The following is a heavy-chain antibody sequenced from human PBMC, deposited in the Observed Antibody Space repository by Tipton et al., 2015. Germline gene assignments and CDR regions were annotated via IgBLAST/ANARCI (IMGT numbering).Heavy chain of an antibody. V-gene: IGHV3-7*03. Sequence: SLRLSCAASGFTFSSSWMTWVRQAPGKGLEWLGNIKHDGSEAYYVDSVKGRFTMSRDNAKNSLDLQMSSLRAEDTAVYYCAKDFRSRYFWYFDLWGRGTLVTVSS. J-gene: IGHJ2*01. CDR1: GFTFSSSW. CDR3: AKDFRSRYFWYFDL. CDR2: IKHDGSEA. D-gene: IGHD3-3*01.